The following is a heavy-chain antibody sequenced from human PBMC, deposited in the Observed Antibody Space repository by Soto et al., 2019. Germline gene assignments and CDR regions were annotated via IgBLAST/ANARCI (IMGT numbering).Heavy chain of an antibody. CDR3: AENAPGYNSGPEGYGMDV. V-gene: IGHV3-23*01. Sequence: GGSLRLSCAASGFTFSNYAMSWVRQAPGKGPEWVSVVSGSGGSTYYADSVKGRFTISRDNSKNTLYLQMNSLRAEDTAVYYCAENAPGYNSGPEGYGMDVWGQGTTVTVSS. J-gene: IGHJ6*02. CDR1: GFTFSNYA. D-gene: IGHD6-19*01. CDR2: VSGSGGST.